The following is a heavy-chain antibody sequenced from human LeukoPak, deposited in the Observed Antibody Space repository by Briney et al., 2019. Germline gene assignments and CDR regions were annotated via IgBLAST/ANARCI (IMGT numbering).Heavy chain of an antibody. Sequence: SETLSLTCAVYGGSFSGYYWSWIRQPPGKGLEWIGEINHSGSTNYNPSLKSRVTISVDTSKNQFSLKLSSVTAADTAVYYCARGIYCSGGSCYSFYYFDYWGQGTLATVSS. CDR2: INHSGST. J-gene: IGHJ4*02. D-gene: IGHD2-15*01. V-gene: IGHV4-34*01. CDR1: GGSFSGYY. CDR3: ARGIYCSGGSCYSFYYFDY.